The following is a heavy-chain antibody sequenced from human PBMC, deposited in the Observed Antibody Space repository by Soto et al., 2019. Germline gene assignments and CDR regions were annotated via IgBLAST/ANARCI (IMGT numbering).Heavy chain of an antibody. D-gene: IGHD5-18*01. J-gene: IGHJ5*02. Sequence: QVQLVQSGAEVKKPGASVKVSCKASGYTFTGYYMHWVRQAPGQGLEWMGWINPNSGGTNYAQKFQGWVTMTRDTSISTAYMELSRLRSDDTAVYYCARGGVGTAMVADNWFDPWGQGTLVTVSS. CDR2: INPNSGGT. V-gene: IGHV1-2*04. CDR1: GYTFTGYY. CDR3: ARGGVGTAMVADNWFDP.